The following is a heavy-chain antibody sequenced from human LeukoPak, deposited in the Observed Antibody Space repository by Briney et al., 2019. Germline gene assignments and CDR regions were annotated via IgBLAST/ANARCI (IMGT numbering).Heavy chain of an antibody. CDR2: LIPLFGTT. Sequence: GASVKVSCKASGGTFSGYAISWVRQAPGQGIEWMGGLIPLFGTTNCTGRFQGRITISTDESTTTAYMELSGLTFEDTAVYYCAGGDPFNYYMDVWGRGTTVSV. CDR1: GGTFSGYA. J-gene: IGHJ6*03. V-gene: IGHV1-69*05. CDR3: AGGDPFNYYMDV. D-gene: IGHD4-17*01.